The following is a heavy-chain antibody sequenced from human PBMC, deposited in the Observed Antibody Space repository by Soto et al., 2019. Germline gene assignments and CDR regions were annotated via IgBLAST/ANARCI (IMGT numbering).Heavy chain of an antibody. CDR2: IYHSGYTRT. CDR3: TSHVTMSGTRGIDY. V-gene: IGHV4-4*02. D-gene: IGHD3-10*02. Sequence: QVHLQESGPGLVKPSGTLSLNCAVSGGYISGVNWWSWVRQPPGEGLEWIGEIYHSGYTRTNYNPTLKSRVTISLDEAEQRLSLVLTAVTDADTAVFFCTSHVTMSGTRGIDYWCQGTLVSASS. CDR1: GGYISGVNW. J-gene: IGHJ4*02.